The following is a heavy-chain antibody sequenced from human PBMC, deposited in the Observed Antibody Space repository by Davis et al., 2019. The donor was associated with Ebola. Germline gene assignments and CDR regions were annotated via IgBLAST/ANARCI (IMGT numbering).Heavy chain of an antibody. CDR1: GASISNADYF. D-gene: IGHD2-21*01. V-gene: IGHV4-39*02. CDR3: AREETRGSIAGWFDP. J-gene: IGHJ5*02. CDR2: IFYSGTP. Sequence: SETLSLTCTVSGASISNADYFWAWIRQPPGKGLEWIGSIFYSGTPYYNPSLKSRVTMSVDTSKNQFSVRLSSLTAADTALYCAREETRGSIAGWFDPWGQGTLVTVSS.